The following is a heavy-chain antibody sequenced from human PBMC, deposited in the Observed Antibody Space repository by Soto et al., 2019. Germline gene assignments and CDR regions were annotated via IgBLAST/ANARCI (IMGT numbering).Heavy chain of an antibody. Sequence: GGSLRLSCAASGFTFNIYGMHWVRQAPDKGLEWVALISYDGSNQYYADSVKGRFTISRDNSKNTLFLQMNSLRADDTAVYYCAKDKPGTTSFDYWGQGTLVTVSS. CDR2: ISYDGSNQ. CDR3: AKDKPGTTSFDY. CDR1: GFTFNIYG. J-gene: IGHJ4*02. V-gene: IGHV3-30*18. D-gene: IGHD1-1*01.